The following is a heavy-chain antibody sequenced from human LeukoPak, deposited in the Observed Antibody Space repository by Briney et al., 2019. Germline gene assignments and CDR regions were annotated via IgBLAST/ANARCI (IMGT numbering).Heavy chain of an antibody. D-gene: IGHD6-19*01. Sequence: GGSLRLSCAGSGFIFNNYAMHWVRQPPGKGLEWVSGISWNSGSIDYADSVKGRFTISRDNAKNSLYLQMNSLIVEDTALYYCAKDNRRHYTSGPNPDSLHWGQGALVTVSS. CDR2: ISWNSGSI. CDR3: AKDNRRHYTSGPNPDSLH. J-gene: IGHJ4*02. CDR1: GFIFNNYA. V-gene: IGHV3-9*01.